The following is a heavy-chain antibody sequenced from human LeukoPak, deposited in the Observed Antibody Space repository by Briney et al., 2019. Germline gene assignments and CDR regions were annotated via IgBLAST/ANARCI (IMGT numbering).Heavy chain of an antibody. CDR1: GGSISSYY. CDR2: IYYSGST. J-gene: IGHJ3*02. D-gene: IGHD1-26*01. CDR3: ATFPEGGNDAFDI. Sequence: SETLSLTCTVSGGSISSYYWSWIRQPPGKGLEWIGYIYYSGSTNYNPSLKSRVTISVDTSKNQFSLKLSSVTAADTAVYYCATFPEGGNDAFDIWGQGTMVTVSS. V-gene: IGHV4-59*12.